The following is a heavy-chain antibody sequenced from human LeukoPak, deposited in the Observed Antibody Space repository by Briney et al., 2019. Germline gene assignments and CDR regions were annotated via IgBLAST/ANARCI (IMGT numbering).Heavy chain of an antibody. CDR1: GGTFSSYA. J-gene: IGHJ3*02. Sequence: GASVKVSCKASGGTFSSYAISWVRRAPGQGLEWMGRIIPILGIANYAQKFQGRVTITADKSTSTAYMELSSLRSEDTAVYYCARDLINSSPPGYGSGSRDAFDIWGQGTMVTVSS. CDR2: IIPILGIA. CDR3: ARDLINSSPPGYGSGSRDAFDI. V-gene: IGHV1-69*04. D-gene: IGHD3-10*01.